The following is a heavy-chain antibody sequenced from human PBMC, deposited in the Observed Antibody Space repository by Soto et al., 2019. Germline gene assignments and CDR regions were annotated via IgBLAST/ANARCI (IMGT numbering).Heavy chain of an antibody. CDR2: ISYDGSNK. V-gene: IGHV3-30*18. D-gene: IGHD3-3*01. CDR1: GFTFSSYG. J-gene: IGHJ6*02. Sequence: PGGSLRLSCAASGFTFSSYGMHWVRQAPGKGLEWVAVISYDGSNKYYADSVKGRFTISRDNSKNTLYLQMNSLRAEDTAVYYCAKDEFWSGYYTAYYYCGMDVWGQGTTVTVSS. CDR3: AKDEFWSGYYTAYYYCGMDV.